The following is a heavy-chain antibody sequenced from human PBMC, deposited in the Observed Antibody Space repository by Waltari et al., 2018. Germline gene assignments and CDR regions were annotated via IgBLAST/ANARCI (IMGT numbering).Heavy chain of an antibody. D-gene: IGHD3-3*01. Sequence: EVQMGQSGAEVKEPGESLRISWETSGYKFSNYWIAWVRQKPGKGLGWMGMIYPGDSDSRFAPPFQGQVTMSVDKSINTAYLQWSSLQTSDSAVYYCVRHDRLEGHYMGIDTWGQGTQVTVS. CDR2: IYPGDSDS. CDR3: VRHDRLEGHYMGIDT. J-gene: IGHJ4*01. V-gene: IGHV5-51*01. CDR1: GYKFSNYW.